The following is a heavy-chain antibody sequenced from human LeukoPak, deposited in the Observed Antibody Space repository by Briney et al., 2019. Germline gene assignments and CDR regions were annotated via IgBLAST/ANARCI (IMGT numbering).Heavy chain of an antibody. CDR3: ARVIGSYGDSAY. CDR2: ISSTSSAI. D-gene: IGHD3-16*01. J-gene: IGHJ4*02. CDR1: GFTFSSYS. V-gene: IGHV3-48*04. Sequence: PGGSLRLSCAASGFTFSSYSVNWVRQAPGKGLEWLSYISSTSSAIYYADSLKGRFTISRDNAKNSLYLQMDSLRAEDTAVYYCARVIGSYGDSAYWGQGTLVPVSS.